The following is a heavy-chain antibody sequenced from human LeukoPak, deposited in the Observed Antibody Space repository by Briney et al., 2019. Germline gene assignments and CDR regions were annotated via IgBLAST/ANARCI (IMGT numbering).Heavy chain of an antibody. D-gene: IGHD1-26*01. CDR1: GFTFSSYG. CDR3: ARGAPTYSGSYSKAPYYYYYMDV. Sequence: GGSLRLSCAASGFTFSSYGMSWVRQAPGKGLEWVSAISGSGGSTYYADSVKGRFTISRDNSKNTLYLQMNSLRAEDTAVYYCARGAPTYSGSYSKAPYYYYYMDVWGKGTTVTVSS. V-gene: IGHV3-23*01. J-gene: IGHJ6*03. CDR2: ISGSGGST.